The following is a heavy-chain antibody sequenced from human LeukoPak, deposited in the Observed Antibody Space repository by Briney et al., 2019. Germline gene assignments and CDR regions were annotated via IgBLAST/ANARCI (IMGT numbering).Heavy chain of an antibody. J-gene: IGHJ5*02. CDR2: ITPYNGNT. CDR3: GRVSIWFGELLNWFDP. CDR1: GYTLTSYG. D-gene: IGHD3-10*01. V-gene: IGHV1-18*01. Sequence: ASVKVSCKASGYTLTSYGISWVRQAPGQGLEWMGWITPYNGNTRYAQKFQGRVTMTTDTSTSTAYMELRSLRSDDTAVYYCGRVSIWFGELLNWFDPWGQGTLVTVSS.